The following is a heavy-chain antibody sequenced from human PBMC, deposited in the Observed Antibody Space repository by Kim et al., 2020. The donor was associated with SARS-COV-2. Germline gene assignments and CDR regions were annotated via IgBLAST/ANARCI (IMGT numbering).Heavy chain of an antibody. Sequence: GGSLRLSCAASGFTFSSYSMNWVRQAPGKGLEWVSSISSSSSYIYYADSVKGRFTISRDNAKNSLYLQMNSLRAEDTAVYYCARDGGSYYHAFDIWGQGTMVTVSS. D-gene: IGHD1-26*01. V-gene: IGHV3-21*01. CDR3: ARDGGSYYHAFDI. CDR1: GFTFSSYS. J-gene: IGHJ3*02. CDR2: ISSSSSYI.